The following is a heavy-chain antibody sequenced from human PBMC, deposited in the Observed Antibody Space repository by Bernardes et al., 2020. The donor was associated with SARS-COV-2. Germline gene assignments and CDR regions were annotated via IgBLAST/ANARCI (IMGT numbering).Heavy chain of an antibody. CDR1: GFTFSSYS. V-gene: IGHV3-48*02. Sequence: VGSLILSCAASGFTFSSYSMNWVRQAPGKGLEWVSYISSSSSTIYYADSVKGRFTISRDNAKNSLYLQMNSLRDEDTAVYYCARDRLGYYGMDVWGQGTTVTVSS. D-gene: IGHD6-25*01. J-gene: IGHJ6*02. CDR2: ISSSSSTI. CDR3: ARDRLGYYGMDV.